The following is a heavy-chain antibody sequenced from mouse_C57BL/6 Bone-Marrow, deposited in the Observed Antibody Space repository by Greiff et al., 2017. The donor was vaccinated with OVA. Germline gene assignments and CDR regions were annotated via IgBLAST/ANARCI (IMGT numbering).Heavy chain of an antibody. D-gene: IGHD2-4*01. CDR3: TSYDYDVGYFDY. J-gene: IGHJ2*01. Sequence: VQLQQSGAELARPGASVKLSCKASGYTFTSYGISWVKQRTGQGLEWIGWIDPENGDTEYASKFQGKATITADTSSNTAYLQLSSLTSEDTAVYYCTSYDYDVGYFDYWGQGTTLTVSS. CDR2: IDPENGDT. CDR1: GYTFTSYG. V-gene: IGHV14-4*01.